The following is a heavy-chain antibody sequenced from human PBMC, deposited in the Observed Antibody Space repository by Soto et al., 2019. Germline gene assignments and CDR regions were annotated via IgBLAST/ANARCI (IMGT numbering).Heavy chain of an antibody. CDR2: IYYSGST. Sequence: SETLSLTCTVSGGSISSSSYYWGWIRQPPGKGLEWIGSIYYSGSTYYNPSLKSRVTISVDTSKNQFSLKLSSVTAADTAVYYCARQQYDILTGTHWGQGTLVTVSS. V-gene: IGHV4-39*01. J-gene: IGHJ4*02. CDR3: ARQQYDILTGTH. D-gene: IGHD3-9*01. CDR1: GGSISSSSYY.